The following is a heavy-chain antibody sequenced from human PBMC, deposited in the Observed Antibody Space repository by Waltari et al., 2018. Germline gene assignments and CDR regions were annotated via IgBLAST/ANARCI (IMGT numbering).Heavy chain of an antibody. Sequence: QVQLVQSGAEVKKPGSSVKVSCKASGGTFSSYAISWVRQAPGQGLEWMGGMIPIFGTANYAQKFQGRVTITTDESTSTAYMELSSLRSEDTAVYYCASRLVPADYYYYYGMDVWGQGTTVTVSS. J-gene: IGHJ6*02. CDR2: MIPIFGTA. V-gene: IGHV1-69*05. CDR3: ASRLVPADYYYYYGMDV. D-gene: IGHD2-2*01. CDR1: GGTFSSYA.